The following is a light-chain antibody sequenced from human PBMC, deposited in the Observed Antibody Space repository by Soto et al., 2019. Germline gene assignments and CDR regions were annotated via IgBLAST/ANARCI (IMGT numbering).Light chain of an antibody. Sequence: EIVMTQSPATLSVSPGERATLSCRASQSVSSNLAWYQQKPGQAPRLLIYGASTRATGIPDRFSGSGSGTDFTLTISRLEPEDFAVYYCQHYGRSPPSWTFGQGTKVEIK. CDR3: QHYGRSPPSWT. CDR1: QSVSSN. J-gene: IGKJ1*01. CDR2: GAS. V-gene: IGKV3-20*01.